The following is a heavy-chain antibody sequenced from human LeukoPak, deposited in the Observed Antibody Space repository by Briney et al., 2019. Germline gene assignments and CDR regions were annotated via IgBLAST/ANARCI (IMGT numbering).Heavy chain of an antibody. CDR2: INPSGGST. V-gene: IGHV1-46*01. J-gene: IGHJ4*02. D-gene: IGHD4-11*01. CDR1: GYTFTSYY. Sequence: ASVKVSCKASGYTFTSYYMHWVRQAPGQGLEWMGIINPSGGSTSYAQKFQGRVTMTRDMSTSTVYMELSNLRSEETAVYYCARMYSNSVFDYWGQGTLVTVSS. CDR3: ARMYSNSVFDY.